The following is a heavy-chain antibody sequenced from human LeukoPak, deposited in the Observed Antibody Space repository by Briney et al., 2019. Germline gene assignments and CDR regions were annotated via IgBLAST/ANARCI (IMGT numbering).Heavy chain of an antibody. V-gene: IGHV5-51*01. CDR1: GYSFTTYW. CDR2: IYPDDSDT. J-gene: IGHJ4*02. CDR3: ARLFAYDFWSGYLY. Sequence: GESLKISCKGSGYSFTTYWIGWVRQLPGKGLEWMGIIYPDDSDTRYSPSFQGQVTISADKSISTAYLQWSSLKASDTAMYYCARLFAYDFWSGYLYWGQGTLVTVSS. D-gene: IGHD3-3*01.